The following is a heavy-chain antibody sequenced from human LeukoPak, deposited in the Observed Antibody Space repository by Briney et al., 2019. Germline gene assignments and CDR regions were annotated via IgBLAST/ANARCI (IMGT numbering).Heavy chain of an antibody. Sequence: GGSLRLSCAASGLTFSSYTMHWVRQAPGKGLEWVSLISWDGGSTYYADSVKGRFTISRDNSKNSLYLQMNSLRTEDTALYYCAKEAAMVMDVWGQGTTVTVSS. CDR1: GLTFSSYT. CDR3: AKEAAMVMDV. D-gene: IGHD5-18*01. J-gene: IGHJ6*02. V-gene: IGHV3-43*01. CDR2: ISWDGGST.